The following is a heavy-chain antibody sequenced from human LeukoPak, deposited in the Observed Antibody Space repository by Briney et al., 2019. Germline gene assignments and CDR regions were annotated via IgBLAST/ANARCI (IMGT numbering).Heavy chain of an antibody. Sequence: GRSLRLSCTASGFTFSSYAMHWVRQAPGKGLEWVAVISYDGSNKYYADSVKGRFTISRDNSKNTLYLQMNSLRAEDTAVYYCARGPPHIAAAPPVDYWGQGTLVTVSS. D-gene: IGHD6-13*01. CDR2: ISYDGSNK. J-gene: IGHJ4*02. CDR3: ARGPPHIAAAPPVDY. V-gene: IGHV3-30-3*01. CDR1: GFTFSSYA.